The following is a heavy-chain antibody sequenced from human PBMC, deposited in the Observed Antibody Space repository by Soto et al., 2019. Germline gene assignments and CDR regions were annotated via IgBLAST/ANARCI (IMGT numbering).Heavy chain of an antibody. V-gene: IGHV4-59*08. D-gene: IGHD6-19*01. CDR1: GGSISSYY. J-gene: IGHJ5*02. CDR3: GRQSSGWYNWCDP. CDR2: IFYSGST. Sequence: SETLSLSYTVSGGSISSYYWSWIRQPPGKGLEWIGYIFYSGSTDYNPSLKSRVTISVDTSKNQFSLKLSSVTAAETAVYYCGRQSSGWYNWCDPWGQGTLVTVSA.